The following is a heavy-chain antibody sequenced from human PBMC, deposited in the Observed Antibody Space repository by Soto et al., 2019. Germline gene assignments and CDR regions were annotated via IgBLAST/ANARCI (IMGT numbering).Heavy chain of an antibody. V-gene: IGHV3-21*01. D-gene: IGHD4-4*01. CDR1: GFTFSSYS. Sequence: PGGYLRLSSAASGFTFSSYSMNWVRQAPGKGLEWVSSISSSSSYIYYADSVKGRFTISRDNAKNSLYLQMNSLRAEDTAVYYFARDRGTTVTYYYYYGMDVWGQGITVSV. J-gene: IGHJ6*02. CDR2: ISSSSSYI. CDR3: ARDRGTTVTYYYYYGMDV.